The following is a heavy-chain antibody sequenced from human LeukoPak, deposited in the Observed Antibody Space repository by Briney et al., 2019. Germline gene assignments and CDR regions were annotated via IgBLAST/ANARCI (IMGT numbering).Heavy chain of an antibody. CDR2: MTGSDDTT. Sequence: GGSLSLSCALSGLTFSSVAMTWVRQAPGKGLEWVSTMTGSDDTTYYADSVKGRFTISRDYSENTLHLQMNSLRVEDTAIYYCAKGPQLGSGYHPDYWGQGTLVTVSS. D-gene: IGHD3-22*01. J-gene: IGHJ4*02. CDR3: AKGPQLGSGYHPDY. CDR1: GLTFSSVA. V-gene: IGHV3-23*01.